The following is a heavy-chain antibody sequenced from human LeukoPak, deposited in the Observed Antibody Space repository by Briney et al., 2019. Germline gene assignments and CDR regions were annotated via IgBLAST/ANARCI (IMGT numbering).Heavy chain of an antibody. CDR2: ISYDGSNK. D-gene: IGHD4-17*01. V-gene: IGHV3-30-3*01. J-gene: IGHJ3*02. CDR1: GFTFSSYA. CDR3: AKAARSGTVTTLGAFDI. Sequence: GGSLRLSCAASGFTFSSYAMHWVRQAPGKGLEWVAVISYDGSNKYYADSVKGRFTISRDNSKNTLYLQMNSLRAEDTAVYYCAKAARSGTVTTLGAFDIWGQGTMVTVSS.